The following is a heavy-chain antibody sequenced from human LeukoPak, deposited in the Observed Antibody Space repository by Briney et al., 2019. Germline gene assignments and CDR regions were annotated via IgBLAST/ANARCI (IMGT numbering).Heavy chain of an antibody. CDR1: GFTFSSSA. CDR2: IVVGSGNT. CDR3: ARAGDSGNLA. V-gene: IGHV1-58*01. D-gene: IGHD1-26*01. J-gene: IGHJ5*02. Sequence: GASVKVSCKTSGFTFSSSAVQWVRQARGQRLEWIGWIVVGSGNTNYAQKFQERVTITRDTSTATAYMELSSLRSEDTAVYYCARAGDSGNLAWGQGTLVTVSS.